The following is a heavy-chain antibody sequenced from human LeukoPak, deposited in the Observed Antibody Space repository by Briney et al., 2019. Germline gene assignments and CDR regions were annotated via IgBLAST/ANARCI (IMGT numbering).Heavy chain of an antibody. V-gene: IGHV4-34*01. CDR2: INHSGST. CDR1: GGSFSGYY. CDR3: TKTPTALVRGGYYFDN. J-gene: IGHJ4*02. Sequence: SETLSLTCAVYGGSFSGYYWSWIRQPPGKGLEWIGEINHSGSTDYNPSLKSRVTISVDTSKNQFSLKLSSVTAADTAVYYCTKTPTALVRGGYYFDNWGQGTLDTVSS. D-gene: IGHD6-6*01.